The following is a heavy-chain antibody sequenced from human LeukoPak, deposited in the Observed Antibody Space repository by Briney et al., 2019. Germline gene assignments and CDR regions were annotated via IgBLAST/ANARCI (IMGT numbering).Heavy chain of an antibody. Sequence: PSETLSLTCTVSGGSISSGDYYWSWIRQPPGKGLEWIGYIYYSGSTYYNPSLKSRVTMSVDTSKNQFSLKLSSVTAADTAVYYCARDITMVRGVGWFDPWGQGTLVTVSS. CDR1: GGSISSGDYY. CDR3: ARDITMVRGVGWFDP. V-gene: IGHV4-30-4*01. CDR2: IYYSGST. D-gene: IGHD3-10*01. J-gene: IGHJ5*02.